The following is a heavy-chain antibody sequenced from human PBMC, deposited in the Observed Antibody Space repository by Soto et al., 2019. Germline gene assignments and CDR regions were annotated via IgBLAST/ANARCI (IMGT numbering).Heavy chain of an antibody. V-gene: IGHV3-21*01. CDR1: GFTFSSYS. D-gene: IGHD6-13*01. CDR2: ISSSSSYI. Sequence: GGSLRLSCAASGFTFSSYSMNWVRQAPGKGLEWVSSISSSSSYIYYADSVKGRFTISRDNAKNSLYLQMNSLRAEDTAVYYCARFREAPGIAAAGTRWFDPWGQGTLVTVSS. J-gene: IGHJ5*02. CDR3: ARFREAPGIAAAGTRWFDP.